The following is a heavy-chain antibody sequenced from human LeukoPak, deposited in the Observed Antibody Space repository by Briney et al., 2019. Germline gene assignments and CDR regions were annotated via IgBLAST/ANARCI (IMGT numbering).Heavy chain of an antibody. CDR3: ARRACSGGSCPFDY. CDR2: IYHSGST. J-gene: IGHJ4*02. D-gene: IGHD2-15*01. V-gene: IGHV4-59*01. Sequence: PSETLSLTCTVSGGSISSYYWSWIRQPPGKGLEWIGYIYHSGSTNYNPSLKSRVTISVDTSKNQFSLKLSSVTAADTAVYYCARRACSGGSCPFDYRGQGTLVTVSS. CDR1: GGSISSYY.